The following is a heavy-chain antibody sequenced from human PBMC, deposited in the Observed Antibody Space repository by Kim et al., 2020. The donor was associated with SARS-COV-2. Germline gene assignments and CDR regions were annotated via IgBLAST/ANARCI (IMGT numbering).Heavy chain of an antibody. CDR2: INWNGGST. D-gene: IGHD5-12*01. Sequence: GGSLRLSCAASGFTFDDYGMSWVRQAPGKGLEWVSGINWNGGSTGYADSVKGRFTISRDNAKNSLYLQMNSLRAEDTALYHCARDLPYSGSSEIWFDPWGQGTLVTVSS. CDR3: ARDLPYSGSSEIWFDP. CDR1: GFTFDDYG. J-gene: IGHJ5*02. V-gene: IGHV3-20*01.